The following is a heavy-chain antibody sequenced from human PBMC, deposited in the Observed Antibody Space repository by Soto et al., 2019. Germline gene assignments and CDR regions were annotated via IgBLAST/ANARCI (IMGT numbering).Heavy chain of an antibody. CDR2: ISGSGGST. CDR3: AKDSGYCSGGSCRSKRKNNWFDP. CDR1: GFTFSSYA. V-gene: IGHV3-23*01. Sequence: GGSLRLSCAASGFTFSSYAMSWVRQAPGKGLEWVSAISGSGGSTYYADSVKGRFTISRDNSKNTLYLQMNSLRAEDTAVYYCAKDSGYCSGGSCRSKRKNNWFDPWGQGTLVTVSS. J-gene: IGHJ5*02. D-gene: IGHD2-15*01.